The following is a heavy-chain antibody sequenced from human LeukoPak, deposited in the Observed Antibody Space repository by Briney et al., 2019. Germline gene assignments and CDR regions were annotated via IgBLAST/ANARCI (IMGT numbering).Heavy chain of an antibody. CDR2: IYTSGST. CDR1: GGSISSGSYY. J-gene: IGHJ4*02. CDR3: AGSSWSSSWLEIDY. D-gene: IGHD6-13*01. Sequence: KSSETLSLTCTVSGGSISSGSYYWSWIRQPAGKGLEWIGRIYTSGSTNYNPSLKSRVTISVDTSKNQFSLKLSSVTAADTAVYYCAGSSWSSSWLEIDYWGQGTLVTVSS. V-gene: IGHV4-61*02.